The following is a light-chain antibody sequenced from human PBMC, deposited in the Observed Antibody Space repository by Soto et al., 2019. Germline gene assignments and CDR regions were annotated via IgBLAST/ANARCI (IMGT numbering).Light chain of an antibody. CDR1: QSVSSN. V-gene: IGKV3-15*01. CDR3: KQYNNGTPT. Sequence: EIVMTQSPATLSVSPGERATLSCRASQSVSSNLAWYQQKPGQAPRLLIYGASTRATGIPARFSGSGSGTEFTLTISSLQSEDFAVYYCKQYNNGTPTFGQGTKVDIK. CDR2: GAS. J-gene: IGKJ1*01.